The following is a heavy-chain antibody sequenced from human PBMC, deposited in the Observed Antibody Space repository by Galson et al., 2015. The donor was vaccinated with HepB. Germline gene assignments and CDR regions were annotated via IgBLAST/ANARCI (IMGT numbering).Heavy chain of an antibody. Sequence: SLRLSCAVSGFSFEDYAMHWVRQAPGKGLEWVSGINWNSGNVGYADSVKGRFIISRDNAKKSLYLQMNSLRAEDTALYYCAKDLYGGNSGGALDIWGQGTMVTVSS. CDR3: AKDLYGGNSGGALDI. D-gene: IGHD4-23*01. V-gene: IGHV3-9*01. CDR2: INWNSGNV. J-gene: IGHJ3*02. CDR1: GFSFEDYA.